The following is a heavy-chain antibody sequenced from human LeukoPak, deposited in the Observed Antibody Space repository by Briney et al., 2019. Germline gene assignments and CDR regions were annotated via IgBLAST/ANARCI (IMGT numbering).Heavy chain of an antibody. V-gene: IGHV4-30-4*08. CDR1: GGSISSGDYY. D-gene: IGHD2-15*01. CDR2: IYYSGST. CDR3: ARRREGYCRGGSCPDWYFDL. Sequence: SQTLSLTCTVSGGSISSGDYYWSWIRQPPGKGLEWIGYIYYSGSTYYNPSLKSRVTISVDTSKNQFSLKLSSVTAADTAVYYCARRREGYCRGGSCPDWYFDLWGRGTLVTVSS. J-gene: IGHJ2*01.